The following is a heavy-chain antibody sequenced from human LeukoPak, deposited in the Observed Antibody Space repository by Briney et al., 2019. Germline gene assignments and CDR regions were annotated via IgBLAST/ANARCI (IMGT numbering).Heavy chain of an antibody. CDR1: GFTVSSNY. J-gene: IGHJ6*03. Sequence: GGSLRLSCAASGFTVSSNYMSWVRQAPGKGLEWVSVIYSGGSTYYVDSVEGRFIISRDNSKNTVYLQMNRLRAEDTAVYYCARGDSWFGEFRWWYMDVWGKGTTVTISS. D-gene: IGHD3-10*01. CDR3: ARGDSWFGEFRWWYMDV. V-gene: IGHV3-53*01. CDR2: IYSGGST.